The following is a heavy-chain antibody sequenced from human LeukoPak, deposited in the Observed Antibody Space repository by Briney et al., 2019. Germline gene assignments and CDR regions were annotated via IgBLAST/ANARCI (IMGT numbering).Heavy chain of an antibody. V-gene: IGHV3-7*01. Sequence: GGSLRLSCAASGFTFSSYWMSWVRQAPGKGLEWVANIKKDGSEKKYVDSVKGRFTISRDNAENSLYLQMNSLRAEDTAVYYCAREGGSGWYSGWFDPWGQGTLVTVSS. CDR2: IKKDGSEK. D-gene: IGHD6-19*01. CDR3: AREGGSGWYSGWFDP. CDR1: GFTFSSYW. J-gene: IGHJ5*02.